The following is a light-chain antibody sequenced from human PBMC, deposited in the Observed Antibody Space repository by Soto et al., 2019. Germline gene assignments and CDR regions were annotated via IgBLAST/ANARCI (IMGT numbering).Light chain of an antibody. CDR2: GAS. CDR1: QSVSNN. CDR3: QQYNNWWT. V-gene: IGKV3-15*01. Sequence: EIVMTQSPATLSVSPGERATLSCRASQSVSNNLAWYQKKPVQAPRLLIYGASTRATGIPARFSGSGSGTEFTLTISSLQSEDFAVYYCQQYNNWWTFSQGTRVEIK. J-gene: IGKJ1*01.